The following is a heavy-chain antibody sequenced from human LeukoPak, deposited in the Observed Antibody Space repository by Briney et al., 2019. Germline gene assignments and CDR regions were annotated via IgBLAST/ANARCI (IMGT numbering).Heavy chain of an antibody. V-gene: IGHV3-66*02. D-gene: IGHD2-2*01. Sequence: GGPLRLSCAAPGFTVSSNYMSWVRQAPGKGLEWVSVIYSGGSTYYADSVKGRFTISRDNSKNTLYLQMNSLRAEDTAVYYCARGARYCSSTSCYSDDAFDIWGQGTMVTVSS. CDR2: IYSGGST. CDR1: GFTVSSNY. J-gene: IGHJ3*02. CDR3: ARGARYCSSTSCYSDDAFDI.